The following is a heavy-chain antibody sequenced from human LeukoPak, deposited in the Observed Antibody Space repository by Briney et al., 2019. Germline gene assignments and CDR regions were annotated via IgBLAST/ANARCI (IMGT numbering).Heavy chain of an antibody. V-gene: IGHV3-23*01. CDR1: GFTFSGFA. CDR2: ISDSGGTT. Sequence: PGGSLRLSCAASGFTFSGFALTWVRQVPGKGLEWVSGISDSGGTTYYADSGEGRFTISRDNSKNTLYLQINSLRAEDTAVYYCAKGLIRYAFDVWGQGTMVTVSS. J-gene: IGHJ3*01. CDR3: AKGLIRYAFDV.